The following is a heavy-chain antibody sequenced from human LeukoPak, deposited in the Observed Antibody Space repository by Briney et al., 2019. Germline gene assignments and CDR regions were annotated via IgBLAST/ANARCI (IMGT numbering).Heavy chain of an antibody. Sequence: ASVKVSCKASGYTFTGYYMHWVRQAPGQGLEWRGWINPNSGGTNYAQKFQGRVTMTRDTSISTAYMELSRLRSDDTAVYYCARDPRYGSGSFYYYMDVWGKGTTVTVSS. D-gene: IGHD3-10*01. CDR1: GYTFTGYY. J-gene: IGHJ6*03. CDR2: INPNSGGT. CDR3: ARDPRYGSGSFYYYMDV. V-gene: IGHV1-2*02.